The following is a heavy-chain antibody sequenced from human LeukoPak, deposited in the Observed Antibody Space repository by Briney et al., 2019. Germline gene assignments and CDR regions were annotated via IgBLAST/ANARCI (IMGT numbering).Heavy chain of an antibody. D-gene: IGHD5-18*01. CDR2: INHSGST. CDR3: ARGLDTIDY. CDR1: GGSFSGYY. J-gene: IGHJ4*02. V-gene: IGHV4-34*01. Sequence: TSETLSLTCAVYGGSFSGYYWSWIRQPPGKGLEWIGEINHSGSTNYNPSLKSRVTISVDTSKNQFSLKLSSVTAADTAVYYCARGLDTIDYWGQGTLVTVSS.